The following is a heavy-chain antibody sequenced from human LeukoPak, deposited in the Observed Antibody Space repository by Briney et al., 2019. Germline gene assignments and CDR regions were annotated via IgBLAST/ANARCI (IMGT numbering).Heavy chain of an antibody. CDR1: GDSISSLH. V-gene: IGHV4-59*08. Sequence: SETLSLTCTVSGDSISSLHWSRIRQPPGKRLEWIGSTYNSGSTNYNPSLKSRVTISVDTSKNQLSLKLSSVTAADTAMYYCAGGLQWLAHDCWGQGTLVTVSS. CDR3: AGGLQWLAHDC. CDR2: TYNSGST. D-gene: IGHD6-19*01. J-gene: IGHJ4*02.